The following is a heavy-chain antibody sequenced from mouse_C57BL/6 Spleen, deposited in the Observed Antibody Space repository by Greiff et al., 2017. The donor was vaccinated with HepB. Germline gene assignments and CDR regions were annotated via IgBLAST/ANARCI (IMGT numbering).Heavy chain of an antibody. D-gene: IGHD4-1*01. CDR3: ASNWDNDYFDY. J-gene: IGHJ2*01. CDR2: ISSGGSYT. V-gene: IGHV5-6*01. CDR1: GFTFGSYG. Sequence: EVQRVESGGDLVKPGGSLKLSCAASGFTFGSYGMSWVRQTPDKRLEWVATISSGGSYTYYPDSVKGRFTISRDNAKNTLYLQMSSLKSEDTAMYYWASNWDNDYFDYWGQGTTLTVSS.